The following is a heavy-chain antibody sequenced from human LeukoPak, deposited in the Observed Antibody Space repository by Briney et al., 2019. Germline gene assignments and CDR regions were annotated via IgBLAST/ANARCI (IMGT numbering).Heavy chain of an antibody. D-gene: IGHD3-10*01. CDR3: AKGRRDYYGSGTFDY. Sequence: GGSLRLSCAASGFTFDDYAMQWVRQAPGKGLEWVSGISWNSGSIGYADSVKGRFTISRDNAKNSLYLQMNSLRAEDTALYYCAKGRRDYYGSGTFDYWGQGTLVTVSS. V-gene: IGHV3-9*01. CDR2: ISWNSGSI. J-gene: IGHJ4*02. CDR1: GFTFDDYA.